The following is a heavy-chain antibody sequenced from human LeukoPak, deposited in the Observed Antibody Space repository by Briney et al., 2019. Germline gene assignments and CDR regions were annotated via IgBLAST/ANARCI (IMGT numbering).Heavy chain of an antibody. V-gene: IGHV1-46*01. CDR1: GYTFTGYY. D-gene: IGHD3-9*01. J-gene: IGHJ6*03. CDR2: INPSGGGT. Sequence: ASVKVSCKASGYTFTGYYMHWVRQAPGQGLEWMGIINPSGGGTSYAQKFQGRLTMTRDTSTTTVYMELSSLRSEDTAVYYCARANGVGYFDWFTNYYYYMDVWGKGTTVTISS. CDR3: ARANGVGYFDWFTNYYYYMDV.